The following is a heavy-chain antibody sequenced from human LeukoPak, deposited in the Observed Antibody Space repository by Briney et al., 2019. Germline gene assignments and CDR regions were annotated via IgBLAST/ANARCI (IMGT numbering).Heavy chain of an antibody. J-gene: IGHJ5*02. CDR1: GGSISGFY. V-gene: IGHV4-59*12. CDR3: VRLRGVARGPIRWFDP. CDR2: IYNSGST. Sequence: SETLSLTCTVSGGSISGFYWSWIRQPPGKGLEWIGYIYNSGSTNYNPSLKSRVTISGDTSKNQFSLRLTSVTAADTAVYYCVRLRGVARGPIRWFDPWGPGTLATVSS. D-gene: IGHD3-10*01.